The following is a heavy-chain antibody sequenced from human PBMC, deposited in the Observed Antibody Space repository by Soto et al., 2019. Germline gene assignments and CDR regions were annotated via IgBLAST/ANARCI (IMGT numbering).Heavy chain of an antibody. CDR1: GYTVSSSV. CDR3: ARSDYGDYAGGN. Sequence: GASVKISCTASGYTVSSSVVDWVRKATGQGLEWMGWMNPNSGNTGYAQKFQGRVTMTRNTSISTAYMELSSLRSEDTAVYYCARSDYGDYAGGNWGQGTLVTVSS. D-gene: IGHD4-17*01. V-gene: IGHV1-8*02. CDR2: MNPNSGNT. J-gene: IGHJ4*02.